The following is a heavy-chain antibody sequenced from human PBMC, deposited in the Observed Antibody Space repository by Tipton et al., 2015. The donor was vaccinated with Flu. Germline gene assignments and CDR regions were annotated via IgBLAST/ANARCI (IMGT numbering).Heavy chain of an antibody. Sequence: LRLSCAVYGGSFSGYYWSWIRQPPGKGLEWIGEINHSGSTNYNPSLKSRVTISVDTSKNQFSLKLTYVTAADTAVYFCARIIRITMIRGLRNPYYFDYWGQGMLVTVSS. CDR2: INHSGST. V-gene: IGHV4-34*01. CDR1: GGSFSGYY. D-gene: IGHD3-10*01. CDR3: ARIIRITMIRGLRNPYYFDY. J-gene: IGHJ4*02.